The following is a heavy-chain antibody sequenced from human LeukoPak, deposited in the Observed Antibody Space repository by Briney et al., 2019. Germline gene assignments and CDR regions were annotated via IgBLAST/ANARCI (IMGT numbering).Heavy chain of an antibody. Sequence: PSETLSLTCTVSGGSISSGGYYWSWIRQHPGKGLEWIGYISYSGSTNYNPSLKSRVSISADTSKKQFSLKLRSVTAADTAVYYCARDHPVGSNYFARRPRDYYNGVDVWGQGTTVTVSS. J-gene: IGHJ6*02. V-gene: IGHV4-31*03. CDR1: GGSISSGGYY. CDR2: ISYSGST. CDR3: ARDHPVGSNYFARRPRDYYNGVDV. D-gene: IGHD4-11*01.